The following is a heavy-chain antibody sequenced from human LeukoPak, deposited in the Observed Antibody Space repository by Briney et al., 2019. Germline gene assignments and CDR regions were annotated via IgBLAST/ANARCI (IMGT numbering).Heavy chain of an antibody. CDR1: GFTFSTYA. CDR2: ISGSATNT. D-gene: IGHD3-10*01. J-gene: IGHJ5*02. Sequence: GGSLRLSCAASGFTFSTYAMSWVRQAPGKGLEWVSSISGSATNTYYADSVKGRFTISRDKSKNTLYLQMNSLRAEDTAVYYCAKEFKTVTMVRGVIPVNWFDPWGQGTLVTVSS. V-gene: IGHV3-23*01. CDR3: AKEFKTVTMVRGVIPVNWFDP.